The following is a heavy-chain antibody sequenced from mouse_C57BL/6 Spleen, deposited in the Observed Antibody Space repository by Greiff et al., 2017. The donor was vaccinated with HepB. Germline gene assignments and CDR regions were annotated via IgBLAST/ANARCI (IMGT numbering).Heavy chain of an antibody. V-gene: IGHV7-3*01. J-gene: IGHJ2*01. CDR2: IRNKANGYTT. Sequence: EVKLMESGGGLVQPGGSLSLSCAASGFTFTDYYMSWVRQPPGKALEWLGFIRNKANGYTTEYSASVKGRFTISRDNSQSILYLQMNALRAEDSATYFCARYRLGFDYWGQGTTLTVSS. CDR1: GFTFTDYY. CDR3: ARYRLGFDY.